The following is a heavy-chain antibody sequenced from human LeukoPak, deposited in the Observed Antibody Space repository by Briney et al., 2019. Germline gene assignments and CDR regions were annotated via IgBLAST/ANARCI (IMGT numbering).Heavy chain of an antibody. CDR3: ARNPAYCTSTSCYNDY. CDR2: INPNSGGT. CDR1: GYTFTIYY. J-gene: IGHJ4*02. Sequence: ASVKVSCKASGYTFTIYYMHWVRQAPGQGLEWMGWINPNSGGTSYARRFQGRVTMTRDTSISTAYMELSRLTSDDMAVYYCARNPAYCTSTSCYNDYWGQGTLVTVSS. V-gene: IGHV1-2*02. D-gene: IGHD2-2*02.